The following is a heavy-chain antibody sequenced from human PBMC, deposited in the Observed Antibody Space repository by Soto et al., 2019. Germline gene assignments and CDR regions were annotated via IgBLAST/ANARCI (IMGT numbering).Heavy chain of an antibody. J-gene: IGHJ4*02. Sequence: PGGSLRLSCAASGFTFTYAWMSWVRQAPGMGPEWVGRIKSKTHGGTTDYGAPVKGRFTISRDDSKSTLYLQMTGMRTEDTAVYFCTHDYGDYRYYIDYWVQGTLVTVSS. V-gene: IGHV3-15*01. D-gene: IGHD4-17*01. CDR2: IKSKTHGGTT. CDR1: GFTFTYAW. CDR3: THDYGDYRYYIDY.